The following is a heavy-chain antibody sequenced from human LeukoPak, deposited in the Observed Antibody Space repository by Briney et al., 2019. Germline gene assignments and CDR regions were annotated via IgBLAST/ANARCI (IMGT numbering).Heavy chain of an antibody. CDR1: GFTVSSKY. Sequence: GGSLRLSCAASGFTVSSKYMSWVRQAPGKGLEWVSVIYSGGSIYYADSVKGRFTISRDNSKNTLYLQMNSLRVEDTAVYYCARGADYPSRPFDYWGQGTLVTVSS. CDR2: IYSGGSI. V-gene: IGHV3-53*01. J-gene: IGHJ4*02. CDR3: ARGADYPSRPFDY. D-gene: IGHD4-11*01.